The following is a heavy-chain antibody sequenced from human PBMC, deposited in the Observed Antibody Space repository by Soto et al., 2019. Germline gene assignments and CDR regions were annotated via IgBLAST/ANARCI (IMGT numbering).Heavy chain of an antibody. V-gene: IGHV3-7*03. CDR1: GFKFSDYW. D-gene: IGHD3-16*02. J-gene: IGHJ4*02. CDR2: IKHDTSEA. CDR3: ARDGLLFSGPYRPSRFDY. Sequence: DVQLVEAGGGWVQPWRSLRLSCAASGFKFSDYWMSWVRQAPGKGLEWVGNIKHDTSEAHYADSVKGRFTITRDNIKNFLFLQMRDLRADDTASYYCARDGLLFSGPYRPSRFDYWGLGALVTVSS.